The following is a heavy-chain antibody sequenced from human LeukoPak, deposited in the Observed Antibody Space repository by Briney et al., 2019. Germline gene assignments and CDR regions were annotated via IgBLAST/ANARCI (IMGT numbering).Heavy chain of an antibody. CDR2: IYYSGST. CDR3: ARDRSSGWYHFDY. Sequence: TSETLSLTSTVSGGSISSGGYYWSWIRQHPGKGLEWIGYIYYSGSTYYNPSLKSRVTISVDTSKNQFSLKLSSVTAADTAVYYCARDRSSGWYHFDYWGQGTLVTVSS. D-gene: IGHD6-19*01. CDR1: GGSISSGGYY. J-gene: IGHJ4*02. V-gene: IGHV4-31*03.